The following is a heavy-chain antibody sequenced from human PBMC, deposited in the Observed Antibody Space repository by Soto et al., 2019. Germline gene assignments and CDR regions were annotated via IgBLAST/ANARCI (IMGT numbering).Heavy chain of an antibody. Sequence: QVQLVESGGGLVKPGGSLRLSCAASGFTFCDFYMSWIRQAPGKGLEWISYISSSGTTTYYTDSVKGRFTISRDNAKNSLYLQMNPLRDEDTAVYYCARIWGGGGYALIYWGQGTLVTVSS. D-gene: IGHD2-8*01. J-gene: IGHJ4*02. V-gene: IGHV3-11*01. CDR2: ISSSGTTT. CDR1: GFTFCDFY. CDR3: ARIWGGGGYALIY.